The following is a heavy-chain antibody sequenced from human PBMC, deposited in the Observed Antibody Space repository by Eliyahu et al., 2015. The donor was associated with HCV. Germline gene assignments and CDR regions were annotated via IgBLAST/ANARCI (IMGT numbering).Heavy chain of an antibody. D-gene: IGHD3-16*02. CDR3: TGSPQGVSIRGSYPRMFSYGMDV. CDR2: TSYGGST. CDR1: GYSLXSGXYX. J-gene: IGHJ6*02. Sequence: QVQLQESGPGLVKPSQTLSLTCSVXGYSLXSGXYXXSWIRQLPGKGLEWVGYTSYGGSTDYNPSLKRRATISLDTFNDQFSLRLSSLTAADTAVYYCTGSPQGVSIRGSYPRMFSYGMDVWGQGTTVTVSS. V-gene: IGHV4-31*03.